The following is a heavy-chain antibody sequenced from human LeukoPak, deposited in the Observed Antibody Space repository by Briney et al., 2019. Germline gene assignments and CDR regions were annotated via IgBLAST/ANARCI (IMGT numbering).Heavy chain of an antibody. CDR3: ARGAAPAPFDR. J-gene: IGHJ4*02. CDR1: GGSISSGSYY. Sequence: SETLSLTCTVSGGSISSGSYYWGWIRQPPGKGLEWIGSIYYSGGTYYNPSLKSRVAVSIDTSKKQFSLSLSSVTAADTALYYCARGAAPAPFDRWGQGTLVTVSS. CDR2: IYYSGGT. V-gene: IGHV4-39*07. D-gene: IGHD6-25*01.